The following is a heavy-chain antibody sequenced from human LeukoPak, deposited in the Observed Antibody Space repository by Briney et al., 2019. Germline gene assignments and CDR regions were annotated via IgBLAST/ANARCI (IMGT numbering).Heavy chain of an antibody. V-gene: IGHV4-59*11. D-gene: IGHD3-22*01. Sequence: SETLSLTCSVSGASISSHYWSWIRQPPGKGLEWIGYIYYSGSTNYNPSLKSRVTISVDTSKNQFSLKLSSVTAADTAVYYCARSTMIVADFDYWGQGTLVTVSS. CDR1: GASISSHY. CDR2: IYYSGST. J-gene: IGHJ4*02. CDR3: ARSTMIVADFDY.